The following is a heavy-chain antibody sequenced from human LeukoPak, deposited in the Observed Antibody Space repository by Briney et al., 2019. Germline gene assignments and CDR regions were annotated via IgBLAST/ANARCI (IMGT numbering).Heavy chain of an antibody. CDR1: GFTFSDYN. J-gene: IGHJ6*03. V-gene: IGHV3-11*04. Sequence: KSGGSLRLSCAASGFTFSDYNMRWIRQAPGKGLEWVSYISSSSRTIYYADSVKGRFTISRDNSKNTLYLQMNSLRAEDTAVYYCAKRGRYCSSTSCYPYYYYMDVWGKGTTVTISS. CDR3: AKRGRYCSSTSCYPYYYYMDV. CDR2: ISSSSRTI. D-gene: IGHD2-2*01.